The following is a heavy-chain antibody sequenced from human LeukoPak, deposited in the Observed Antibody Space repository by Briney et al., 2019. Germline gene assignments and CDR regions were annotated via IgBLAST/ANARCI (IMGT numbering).Heavy chain of an antibody. Sequence: SETLSLTCAVYGGSFSGYYWSWIRHPPRKGLEWIGEINHSGSTNYNPSPKSRVTISLDTSKNQFPLKLSSLTAAVAAVYYCARWPITFGEGGDYWGQGTVVTVSS. V-gene: IGHV4-34*01. D-gene: IGHD3-16*01. CDR3: ARWPITFGEGGDY. CDR1: GGSFSGYY. J-gene: IGHJ4*02. CDR2: INHSGST.